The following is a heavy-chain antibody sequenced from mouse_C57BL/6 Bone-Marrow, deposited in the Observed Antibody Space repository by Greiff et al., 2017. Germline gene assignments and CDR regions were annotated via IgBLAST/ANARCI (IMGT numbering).Heavy chain of an antibody. CDR2: ISSGSSTI. J-gene: IGHJ2*01. CDR1: GFTFSDYG. D-gene: IGHD3-1*01. V-gene: IGHV5-17*01. CDR3: ARKRHGSLDY. Sequence: DVKLVESGGGLVKPGGSLKLSCAASGFTFSDYGMHWVRQAPEKGLEWVAYISSGSSTIYYADTVKGRFTISRDNAKNTLFLQMTSLRSEDTAMYYCARKRHGSLDYWGKGTTLTVSS.